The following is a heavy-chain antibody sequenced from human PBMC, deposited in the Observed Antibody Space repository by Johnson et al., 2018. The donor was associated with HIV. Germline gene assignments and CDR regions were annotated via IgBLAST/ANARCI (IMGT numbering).Heavy chain of an antibody. CDR2: IRYDGSKK. J-gene: IGHJ3*02. CDR1: GFNFSKYG. D-gene: IGHD3-22*01. CDR3: ANFGDDSRKDRPETHDAFDI. V-gene: IGHV3-30*02. Sequence: QMLLVESGGGVVQPGWSLKLSCAASGFNFSKYGMHWVRQAPGKGLEWVAFIRYDGSKKYYEDSVKGRFTISRDNSKNTLYLQMNSLRAEDTAVYYCANFGDDSRKDRPETHDAFDIWGQGTMVTVSS.